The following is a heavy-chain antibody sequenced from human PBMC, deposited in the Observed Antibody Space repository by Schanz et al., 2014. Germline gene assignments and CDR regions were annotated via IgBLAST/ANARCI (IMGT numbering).Heavy chain of an antibody. CDR2: IYYSGST. V-gene: IGHV4-34*01. Sequence: QVQLQQWGAGLLKPSETLSLTCAVYGGSFSGYYWSWIRQPPGKGLEWIGYIYYSGSTYYNPSLKSRVTISVDASKNQFSLKLSSVTAADTAVYYCARGHHPHGITVAARGFDPWGQGTPVTVSS. CDR3: ARGHHPHGITVAARGFDP. D-gene: IGHD6-19*01. CDR1: GGSFSGYY. J-gene: IGHJ5*02.